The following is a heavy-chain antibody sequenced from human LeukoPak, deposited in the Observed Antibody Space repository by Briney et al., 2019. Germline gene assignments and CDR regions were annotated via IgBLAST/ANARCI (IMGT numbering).Heavy chain of an antibody. CDR1: GGSISSGDYY. V-gene: IGHV4-30-4*01. Sequence: SETLSLTCTVSGGSISSGDYYWSWIRQPPGKGLEWIGYIYYSGSTYYNPSLKSRVTISVDTSKNQFSLKLSSVTAEDTAVYYCAKVDILEWLYRVFDYWGQGTLVTVSS. CDR3: AKVDILEWLYRVFDY. D-gene: IGHD3-3*01. J-gene: IGHJ4*02. CDR2: IYYSGST.